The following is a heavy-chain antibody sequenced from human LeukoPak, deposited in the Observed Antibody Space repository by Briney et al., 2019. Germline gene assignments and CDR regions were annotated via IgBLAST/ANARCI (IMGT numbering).Heavy chain of an antibody. J-gene: IGHJ6*03. D-gene: IGHD5-18*01. CDR3: ARRYSYGYAYYYYYMDV. V-gene: IGHV4-39*07. Sequence: PSETLSLTCTVSGDSISSSSSYLSWIRQPPGKGLEWIGEINHSGSTNYNPSLKSRVTISVDTSKNQFSLKLSSVTAADTAVYYCARRYSYGYAYYYYYMDVWGKGTTVTVSS. CDR2: INHSGST. CDR1: GDSISSSSSY.